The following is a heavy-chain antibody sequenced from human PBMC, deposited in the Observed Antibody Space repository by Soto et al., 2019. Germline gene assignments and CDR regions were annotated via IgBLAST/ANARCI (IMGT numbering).Heavy chain of an antibody. CDR1: GGSISSYY. CDR3: ARSDGRY. V-gene: IGHV4-59*01. J-gene: IGHJ4*02. Sequence: QVQLQESGPGLVKPSETLSLTCTVSGGSISSYYWRWIRQPPGKGLEWIGYIYYSGSTNYNPSLKSRVTISVDTSKNQFSLKLSSVTAADTAVYYCARSDGRYWGQGTLATVSS. CDR2: IYYSGST.